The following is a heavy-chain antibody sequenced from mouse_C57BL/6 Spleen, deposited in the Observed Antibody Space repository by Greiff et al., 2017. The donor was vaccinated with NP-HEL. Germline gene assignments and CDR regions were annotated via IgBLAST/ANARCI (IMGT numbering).Heavy chain of an antibody. CDR3: APTDCYGSSYYAMDY. J-gene: IGHJ4*01. Sequence: EVQGVESGGGLVKPGGSLKLSCAASGFTFSDYGMHWVRQAPEKGLEWVAYISSGSSTIYYADTVKGRFTISRDNAKNTLFLQMTSLRSEDTAMYYCAPTDCYGSSYYAMDYWGQGTSVTVSS. D-gene: IGHD1-1*01. V-gene: IGHV5-17*01. CDR1: GFTFSDYG. CDR2: ISSGSSTI.